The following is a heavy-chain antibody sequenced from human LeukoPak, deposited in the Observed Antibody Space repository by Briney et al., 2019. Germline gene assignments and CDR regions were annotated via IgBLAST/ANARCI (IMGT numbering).Heavy chain of an antibody. CDR2: ISSSSSYI. J-gene: IGHJ4*02. CDR3: ARGGVGATPFDY. D-gene: IGHD1-26*01. Sequence: GGSLRLSCAASGFTFSSYSMNWVRQAPGKGLEWVSSISSSSSYIYYADSVKGRFTISRDNAKSSLYLQMNSLRAEDTAVYYCARGGVGATPFDYWGQGTLVTVSS. V-gene: IGHV3-21*01. CDR1: GFTFSSYS.